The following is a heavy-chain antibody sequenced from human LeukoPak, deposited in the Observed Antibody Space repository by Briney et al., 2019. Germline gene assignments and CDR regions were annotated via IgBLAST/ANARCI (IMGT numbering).Heavy chain of an antibody. CDR1: GYSISSGYH. CDR3: ARDSATVAPGLDY. V-gene: IGHV4-38-2*02. Sequence: PSETLSLTCTVSGYSISSGYHWGWIRQPPGKGLEWIGSIYHSGSTNYNPSLKSRVTMSVDTSKNQFSLKLSSVTAADTAVYYCARDSATVAPGLDYWGQGTLVTVSS. J-gene: IGHJ4*02. CDR2: IYHSGST. D-gene: IGHD4-23*01.